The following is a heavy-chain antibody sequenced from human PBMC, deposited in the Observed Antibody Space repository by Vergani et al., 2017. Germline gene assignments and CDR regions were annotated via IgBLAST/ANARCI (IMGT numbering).Heavy chain of an antibody. D-gene: IGHD3-10*01. CDR3: ASYYGSGSYRPGVYYYYGMDV. CDR1: GYTFTSYG. CDR2: IIPIFGTA. V-gene: IGHV1-69*13. Sequence: QVQLVQSGAEVKKPGASVKVSCKASGYTFTSYGISWVRQAPGQGLEWMGWIIPIFGTANYAQKFQGRVTITADESTSTAYMELSSLRSEDTAVYYCASYYGSGSYRPGVYYYYGMDVWGQGTTVTVSS. J-gene: IGHJ6*02.